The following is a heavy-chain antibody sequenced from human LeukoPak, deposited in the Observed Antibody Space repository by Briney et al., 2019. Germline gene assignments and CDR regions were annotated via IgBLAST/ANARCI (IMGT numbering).Heavy chain of an antibody. CDR1: GGSFSGYY. Sequence: SETLSLTCAVYGGSFSGYYWSWIRQPPGKGLEWITYIYQTGNTDYNPSLKSRVTISLDTSKNQFSLQLSSVTAADTAVYYCARHEFASPFDSWGQGTLVTVSS. CDR3: ARHEFASPFDS. V-gene: IGHV4-59*08. J-gene: IGHJ4*02. D-gene: IGHD2-21*01. CDR2: IYQTGNT.